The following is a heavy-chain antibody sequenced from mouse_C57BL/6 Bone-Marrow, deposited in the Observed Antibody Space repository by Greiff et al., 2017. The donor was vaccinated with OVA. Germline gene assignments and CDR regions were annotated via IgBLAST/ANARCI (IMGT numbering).Heavy chain of an antibody. CDR3: ARTLWAGYFDY. V-gene: IGHV5-4*01. CDR1: GFTFSSYA. D-gene: IGHD1-1*02. Sequence: EVQVVESGGGLVKPGGSLKLSCAASGFTFSSYAMSWVRQTPEKRLEWVATISDGGSYTYYPDNVKGRFTISRDNAKNNLYLQMSHLKSEDTAMYYCARTLWAGYFDYWGQGTTLTVSS. CDR2: ISDGGSYT. J-gene: IGHJ2*01.